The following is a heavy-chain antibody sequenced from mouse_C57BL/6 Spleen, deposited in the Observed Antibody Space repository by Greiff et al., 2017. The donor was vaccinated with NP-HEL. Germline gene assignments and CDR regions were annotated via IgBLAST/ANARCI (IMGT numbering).Heavy chain of an antibody. J-gene: IGHJ3*01. CDR1: GYSITSGYY. Sequence: EVQRVESGPGLVKPSQSLSLTCSVTGYSITSGYYWNWIRQFPGNKLEWMGYISYDGSNNYNPSLKNRISITRDTSKNQFFLKLNSVTTEDTATYYCAREGDYYGSSYAWFAYWGQGTLVTVSA. V-gene: IGHV3-6*01. D-gene: IGHD1-1*01. CDR2: ISYDGSN. CDR3: AREGDYYGSSYAWFAY.